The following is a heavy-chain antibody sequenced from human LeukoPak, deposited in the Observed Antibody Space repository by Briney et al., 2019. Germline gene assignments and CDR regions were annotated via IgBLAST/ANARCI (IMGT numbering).Heavy chain of an antibody. CDR1: GFTFSYYS. CDR3: ARGRGSSNYFDY. CDR2: VSSSGSTI. V-gene: IGHV3-48*02. Sequence: SGGSLRLSCAASGFTFSYYSINWVRQAPGKGLEWVSSVSSSGSTIYYADSVKGRFSMSRDNAKNSVYLQMTSLRDEDTAVYHCARGRGSSNYFDYWGQGTLVTVSS. D-gene: IGHD6-13*01. J-gene: IGHJ4*02.